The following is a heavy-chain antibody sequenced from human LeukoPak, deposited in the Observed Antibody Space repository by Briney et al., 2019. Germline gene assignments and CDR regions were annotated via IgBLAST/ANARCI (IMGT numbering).Heavy chain of an antibody. CDR1: GGSFSGYY. V-gene: IGHV4-34*01. D-gene: IGHD3-22*01. CDR3: ARDSGYYYDSSGYSFDY. Sequence: SETLSLTCAVYGGSFSGYYWSWIRQPPGKGLEWIGEINHSGSTNYNPSLKSRVTISVDTSKNQFSLKLSSVTAADTAVYYCARDSGYYYDSSGYSFDYWGQGTLVTVSS. J-gene: IGHJ4*02. CDR2: INHSGST.